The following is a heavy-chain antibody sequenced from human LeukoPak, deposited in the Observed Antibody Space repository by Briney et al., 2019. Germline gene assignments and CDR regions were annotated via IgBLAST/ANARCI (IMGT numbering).Heavy chain of an antibody. CDR2: INRNGGST. CDR1: GFPFDDYG. Sequence: GGSPRLSCAASGFPFDDYGMSWVRQAPGKGLEWVSGINRNGGSTGYADSVKGRFTTSRDNAKNSLYLQMNSLRVEDTALYHCARRQYDSSGQSRGDDAFDIWGQGTMVTVSS. CDR3: ARRQYDSSGQSRGDDAFDI. J-gene: IGHJ3*02. D-gene: IGHD3-22*01. V-gene: IGHV3-20*01.